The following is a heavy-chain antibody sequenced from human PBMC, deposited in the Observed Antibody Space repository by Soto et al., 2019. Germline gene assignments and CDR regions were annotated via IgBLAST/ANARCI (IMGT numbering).Heavy chain of an antibody. CDR3: ATALGPTTGIDY. J-gene: IGHJ4*02. Sequence: SETLSLTCSVSGGSVTSASYYWGWIRQSPGKGLECIGYVFQGANTNYNPSLKGRVTISVDTSRNQFSLDLTSVTAADTAVYYCATALGPTTGIDYWGQGTLVTVSS. CDR2: VFQGANT. V-gene: IGHV4-61*01. D-gene: IGHD2-8*02. CDR1: GGSVTSASYY.